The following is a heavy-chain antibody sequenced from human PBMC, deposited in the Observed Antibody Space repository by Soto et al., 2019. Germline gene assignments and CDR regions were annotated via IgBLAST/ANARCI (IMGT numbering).Heavy chain of an antibody. Sequence: SETLSLTCTVSGGSISSSSYYWGWIRQPPGKGLEWIGSIYYSGSTYYNPSLKSRVTISVDTSKNQFSPKLSSVTAADTAVYYCARGRIGQWLVDFDYWGQGTLVTVSS. V-gene: IGHV4-39*01. CDR3: ARGRIGQWLVDFDY. D-gene: IGHD6-19*01. CDR2: IYYSGST. CDR1: GGSISSSSYY. J-gene: IGHJ4*02.